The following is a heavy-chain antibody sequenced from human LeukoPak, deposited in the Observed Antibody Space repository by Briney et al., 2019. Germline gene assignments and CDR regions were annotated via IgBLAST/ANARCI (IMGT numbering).Heavy chain of an antibody. CDR2: IYYSGST. J-gene: IGHJ4*02. CDR3: ARVRGYCSSTTCYYDY. CDR1: GGSISSGGYY. Sequence: SQTLSLICTVSGGSISSGGYYWSWIRQHPGKGLEWIGYIYYSGSTYYNPSLKSRVTISVDTSKNQFSLRLSSVTAADTAVYYCARVRGYCSSTTCYYDYWGQGTLVAVSS. D-gene: IGHD2-2*01. V-gene: IGHV4-31*03.